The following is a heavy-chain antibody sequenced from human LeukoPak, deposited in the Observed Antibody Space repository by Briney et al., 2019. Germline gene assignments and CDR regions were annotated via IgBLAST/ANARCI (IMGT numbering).Heavy chain of an antibody. CDR2: ISGSDGST. J-gene: IGHJ4*02. V-gene: IGHV3-23*01. D-gene: IGHD4-23*01. CDR1: GFTISSYA. Sequence: GGSLRLSCAASGFTISSYAMSWVRQAPGKGLEWVSVISGSDGSTYYADSVKGRFTISRDNSKNTLYLQMSSLRVEDMAIYYCAKDRGNPRLYYFDYWGQGTLVTVSS. CDR3: AKDRGNPRLYYFDY.